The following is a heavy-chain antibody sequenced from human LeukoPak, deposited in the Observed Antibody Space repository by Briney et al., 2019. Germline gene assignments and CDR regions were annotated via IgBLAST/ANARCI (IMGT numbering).Heavy chain of an antibody. V-gene: IGHV1-69*10. J-gene: IGHJ4*02. CDR1: GATFSDYA. D-gene: IGHD4-17*01. CDR2: FIPILGTA. CDR3: ARDEDYGIFVNVDY. Sequence: SVKVSCKASGATFSDYALNWVRQAPGQGLEWMGVFIPILGTANSTQKFQGRVTMTTDTPTSTAYMELRSLRSDDTAVYYCARDEDYGIFVNVDYWGQGTLVTVSS.